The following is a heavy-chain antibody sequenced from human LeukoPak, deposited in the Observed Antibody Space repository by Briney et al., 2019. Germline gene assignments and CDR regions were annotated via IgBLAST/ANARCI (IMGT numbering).Heavy chain of an antibody. D-gene: IGHD3-3*01. CDR1: GFTFSSYT. V-gene: IGHV3-23*01. CDR3: ASGVTIFGVVIDYFDY. CDR2: ITTGDGNT. Sequence: GGSLRLSCTASGFTFSSYTMTWVRQAPGKGLKWVSTITTGDGNTCYADSVKGRFTVSRDDSKNTLYLQMNSLRAEDTAVYYCASGVTIFGVVIDYFDYWGQGTLVTVSS. J-gene: IGHJ4*02.